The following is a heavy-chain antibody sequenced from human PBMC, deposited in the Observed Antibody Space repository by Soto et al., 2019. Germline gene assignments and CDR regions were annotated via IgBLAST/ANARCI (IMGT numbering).Heavy chain of an antibody. D-gene: IGHD3-10*01. V-gene: IGHV1-18*04. CDR2: ISAYNGNT. J-gene: IGHJ5*02. CDR1: GYTFTSYG. Sequence: ASVKVSCKASGYTFTSYGISWLRQAPGQGLEWMGWISAYNGNTNYAQKLQGRVTMTTDTSTSTAYMELRSLRSDDTAVYYCARVPRYYYGSGRPNWFDPWGQGTLVTVSS. CDR3: ARVPRYYYGSGRPNWFDP.